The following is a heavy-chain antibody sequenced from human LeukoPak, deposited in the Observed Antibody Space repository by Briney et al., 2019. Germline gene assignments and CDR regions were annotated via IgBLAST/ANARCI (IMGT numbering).Heavy chain of an antibody. D-gene: IGHD6-19*01. V-gene: IGHV4-59*01. J-gene: IGHJ4*02. CDR1: GGSISSYY. Sequence: SETLSLTCTDSGGSISSYYWSWIRQPPGKGLEWIGYIYYSGSTNYNPSLKSRVTISVDTSKNQFSLRLSSVTAADTAVYYCARGDQWLVSYFDYWGQGTLVTVSS. CDR2: IYYSGST. CDR3: ARGDQWLVSYFDY.